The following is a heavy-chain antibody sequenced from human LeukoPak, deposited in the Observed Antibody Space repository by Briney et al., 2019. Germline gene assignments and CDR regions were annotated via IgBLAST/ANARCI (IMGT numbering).Heavy chain of an antibody. CDR2: IWYDGSKK. Sequence: GRSLRLSCAASGFTFSSYGMHWVRQAPGKGLEWVAVIWYDGSKKYYADSVKGRFTISRDNSENTLFLQVNSLRAEDTAVYFCAREGPNDSSGYYYFDFWGQGTLVTVSS. J-gene: IGHJ4*02. V-gene: IGHV3-33*01. CDR3: AREGPNDSSGYYYFDF. CDR1: GFTFSSYG. D-gene: IGHD3-22*01.